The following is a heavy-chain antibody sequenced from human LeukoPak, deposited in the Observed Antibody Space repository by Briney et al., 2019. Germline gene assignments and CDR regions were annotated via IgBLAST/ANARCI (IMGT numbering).Heavy chain of an antibody. CDR3: ARGFGDWGLSWFDP. CDR1: GDSMRSFY. V-gene: IGHV4-59*01. Sequence: MPSETLSLTCTVSGDSMRSFYWSFIRQPPGKGLEWIGYIYYSGSAKYNPSLKSRVTISVDTSKNQFSLKLTSVTAADTAVYYCARGFGDWGLSWFDPWGQGTLVTVSS. D-gene: IGHD3-10*01. CDR2: IYYSGSA. J-gene: IGHJ5*02.